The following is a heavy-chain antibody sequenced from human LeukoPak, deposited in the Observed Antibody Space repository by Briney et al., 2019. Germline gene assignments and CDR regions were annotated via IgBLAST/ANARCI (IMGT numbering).Heavy chain of an antibody. CDR3: AKDYR. Sequence: GGPLRLSCAASGFTFSSDVMGWVRQAPGKGLEWVSSITGSGGFTNYAASVKGRFTISRDNSKNTLYLQMNSLRAEDTAVYYCAKDYRWGQGILVTVSS. V-gene: IGHV3-23*01. D-gene: IGHD3-16*02. CDR1: GFTFSSDV. J-gene: IGHJ4*02. CDR2: ITGSGGFT.